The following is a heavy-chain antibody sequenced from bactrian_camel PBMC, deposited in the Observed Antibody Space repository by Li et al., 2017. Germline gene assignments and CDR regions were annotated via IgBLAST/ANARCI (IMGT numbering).Heavy chain of an antibody. CDR3: GTMAYTAG. V-gene: IGHV3S40*01. J-gene: IGHJ4*01. D-gene: IGHD2*01. Sequence: VESGGGLVQPGGSLRLSCAASGFTFRSAGMSWVRQAPGKGLEWVSTINSNSAPYYADSVKGRFTISRDNAKNTLYLQLNSLKTEDTAMYYCGTMAYTAGWGQGTQVTVS. CDR1: GFTFRSAG. CDR2: INSNSAP.